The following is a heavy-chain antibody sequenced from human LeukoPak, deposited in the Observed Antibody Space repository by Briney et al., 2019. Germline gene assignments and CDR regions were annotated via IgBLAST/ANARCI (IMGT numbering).Heavy chain of an antibody. Sequence: GSLRLSCAASGLTFSSYAMHWVRQAPGKGLEWVAFIRSGGSTKYYGDSLKGRFTLSRANSKNTLYLQMYRLRGEDTAVYSCAKVGPAAHSGPGSDYFYMDVWGKGTTVTVSS. CDR3: AKVGPAAHSGPGSDYFYMDV. V-gene: IGHV3-30*02. D-gene: IGHD6-13*01. CDR1: GLTFSSYA. CDR2: IRSGGSTK. J-gene: IGHJ6*03.